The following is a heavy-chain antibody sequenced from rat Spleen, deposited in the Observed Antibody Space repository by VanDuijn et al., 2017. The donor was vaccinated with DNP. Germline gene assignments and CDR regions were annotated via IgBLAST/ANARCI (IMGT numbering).Heavy chain of an antibody. CDR1: GFTFNKYG. D-gene: IGHD1-11*01. J-gene: IGHJ2*01. V-gene: IGHV5S13*01. CDR3: AKAGGYSPWYFDY. CDR2: ISTIGDNS. Sequence: EVQLVESGGGLVQPGRSLKLSCVASGFTFNKYGMAWVRQAPTQGLEWVASISTIGDNSYYRDSVKGRFTISRDNAKNTQYLQMDSLRSEDTATYYCAKAGGYSPWYFDYWGQGVMVTVSS.